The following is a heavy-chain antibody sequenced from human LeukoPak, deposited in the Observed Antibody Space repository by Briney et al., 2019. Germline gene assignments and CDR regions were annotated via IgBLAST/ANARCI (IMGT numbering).Heavy chain of an antibody. Sequence: SETLSLTCTVSGASMSSYFWSWIRQPPGKGLEWIGYIYYSGSTSYNPSLMSRLTISVDTSKNQFSLKLRSVTAADTAVYHCVRLQPNTGEWAFDIWGQGTMVTVSS. J-gene: IGHJ3*02. V-gene: IGHV4-59*01. CDR1: GASMSSYF. CDR3: VRLQPNTGEWAFDI. CDR2: IYYSGST. D-gene: IGHD1-1*01.